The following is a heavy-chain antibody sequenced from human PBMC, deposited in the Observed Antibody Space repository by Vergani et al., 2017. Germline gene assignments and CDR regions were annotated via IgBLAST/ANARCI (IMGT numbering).Heavy chain of an antibody. J-gene: IGHJ4*02. CDR1: GFTFSTYS. Sequence: EVQLMESGGGLVQPGGSLRLSCAASGFTFSTYSMNWVRQAPGKGLEWVSYISSRSSTIYYADSVKGRFTISRDNAKNSMFLQMNSLRAEDTAVYYCARDLTIFGVVIADYWGQGTLVTVSS. V-gene: IGHV3-48*01. CDR3: ARDLTIFGVVIADY. D-gene: IGHD3-3*01. CDR2: ISSRSSTI.